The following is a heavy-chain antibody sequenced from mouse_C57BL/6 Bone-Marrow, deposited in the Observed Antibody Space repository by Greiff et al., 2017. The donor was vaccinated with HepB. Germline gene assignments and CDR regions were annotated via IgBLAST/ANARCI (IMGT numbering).Heavy chain of an antibody. D-gene: IGHD4-1*01. CDR1: GYTFTDYY. J-gene: IGHJ4*01. CDR2: INPNNGGT. CDR3: ASVNWEDYYAMDY. V-gene: IGHV1-26*01. Sequence: VQLQQSGPELVKPGASVKISCKASGYTFTDYYMNWVKQSHGKSLEWIGDINPNNGGTSYNQKFKGKATLTVDKSSSTAYMELRSLTSEDSAVYYCASVNWEDYYAMDYWGQGTSVTVSS.